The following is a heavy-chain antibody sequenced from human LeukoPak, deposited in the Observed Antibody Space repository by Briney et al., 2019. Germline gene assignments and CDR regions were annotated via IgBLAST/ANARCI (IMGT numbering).Heavy chain of an antibody. CDR1: GGSFSGYY. V-gene: IGHV4-34*01. J-gene: IGHJ3*02. CDR3: ARQLERDDAFDI. Sequence: ASETLSLTCAVYGGSFSGYYWSWIRQPPGKGLEWIGSIYHSGSTYYNPSLKSRVTISVDTSKNQFSLKLSSVTAADTAVYYCARQLERDDAFDIWGQGTMVTVSS. D-gene: IGHD1-1*01. CDR2: IYHSGST.